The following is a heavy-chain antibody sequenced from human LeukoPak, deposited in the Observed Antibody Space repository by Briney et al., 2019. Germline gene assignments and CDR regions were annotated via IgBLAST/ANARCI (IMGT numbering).Heavy chain of an antibody. CDR3: ARLTREDGVDV. CDR1: GGSINGYY. CDR2: MFYNGNT. V-gene: IGHV4-59*01. J-gene: IGHJ6*02. Sequence: SETLSLTCNVSGGSINGYYWTWIRQPPGKGLEWIGFMFYNGNTNYSPSLKSRVTISLDTSKSQISMRLTSVTAADTGVYHCARLTREDGVDVWGQGTTVTVSS.